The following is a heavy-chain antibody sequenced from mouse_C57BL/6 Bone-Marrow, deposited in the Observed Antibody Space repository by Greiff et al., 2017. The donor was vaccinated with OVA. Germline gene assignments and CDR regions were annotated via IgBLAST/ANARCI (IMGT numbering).Heavy chain of an antibody. CDR1: EYAFPSHD. J-gene: IGHJ1*03. V-gene: IGHV5-2*01. D-gene: IGHD1-1*01. CDR3: ARIYYYAHFDV. Sequence: EVKLLESGGGLVQPGESLKLSCESNEYAFPSHDMSWVRKTPEKRLELVAAINSDGGSTYYPDTMERRFIITRDDTKKTQYLQMSSMRSEDTALYYCARIYYYAHFDVWGTGTTVTVSS. CDR2: INSDGGST.